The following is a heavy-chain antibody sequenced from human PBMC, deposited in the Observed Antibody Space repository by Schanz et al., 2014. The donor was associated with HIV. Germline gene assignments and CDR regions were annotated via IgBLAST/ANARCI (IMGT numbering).Heavy chain of an antibody. CDR3: ARDALGGSCGGY. CDR1: GFTYSNYW. V-gene: IGHV3-7*01. Sequence: EVQLVESGGGSAQPGGSLRLSCTVSGFTYSNYWMSWVRQAPGKGLEWVAKVKQDGSEKYYVDSVKGRFTISRDNSKNLLYLEMNDLRAEDTAVYYCARDALGGSCGGYWGQGTLVTVSS. D-gene: IGHD3-16*01. J-gene: IGHJ4*02. CDR2: VKQDGSEK.